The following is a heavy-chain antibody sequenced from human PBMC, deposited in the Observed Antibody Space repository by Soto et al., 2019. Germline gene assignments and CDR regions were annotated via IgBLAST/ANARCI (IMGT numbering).Heavy chain of an antibody. CDR2: IVLGSGNT. V-gene: IGHV1-58*02. Sequence: QMQLVQSGPEVKKPGTSVKVSCKASGFNFATSAIQWVRQARGQRLEWIGWIVLGSGNTNYAQKFQERITITRDMSTSTVFMELSSLRSEDTAVFYGAAGYRLLDYWGQGTLVTVSS. CDR1: GFNFATSA. CDR3: AAGYRLLDY. D-gene: IGHD2-15*01. J-gene: IGHJ4*02.